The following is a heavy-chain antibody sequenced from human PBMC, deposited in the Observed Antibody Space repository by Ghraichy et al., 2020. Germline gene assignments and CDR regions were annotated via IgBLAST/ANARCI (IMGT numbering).Heavy chain of an antibody. J-gene: IGHJ4*02. CDR1: GFTFSSYS. D-gene: IGHD6-6*01. V-gene: IGHV3-21*01. CDR3: AREDAFEYSSSSGQCDY. Sequence: GGSLRLSCAASGFTFSSYSMNWVRQAPGKGLEWVSAISSSSGYIYYADSVRGRFTISRDNAKNSLYLQMNSLRDDDTAVYYCAREDAFEYSSSSGQCDYWGQGTLVTVSS. CDR2: ISSSSGYI.